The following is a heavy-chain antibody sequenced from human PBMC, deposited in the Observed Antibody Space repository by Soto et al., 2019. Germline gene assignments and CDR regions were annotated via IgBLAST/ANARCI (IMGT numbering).Heavy chain of an antibody. D-gene: IGHD2-2*01. CDR2: INPSGGSA. CDR1: GYTFTNYY. Sequence: ASVKVSCKASGYTFTNYYMHWVRQAPGQGFEWMGIINPSGGSASYAQKFQGRVTMTRDTSTSTVYMELSSLRSEDTAVYYCATELYCSSTTCYVHFDYWGQGTLVTVSS. V-gene: IGHV1-46*03. CDR3: ATELYCSSTTCYVHFDY. J-gene: IGHJ4*02.